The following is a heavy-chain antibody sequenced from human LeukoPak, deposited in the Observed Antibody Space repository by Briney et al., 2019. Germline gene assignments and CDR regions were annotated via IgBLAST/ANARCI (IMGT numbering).Heavy chain of an antibody. D-gene: IGHD6-19*01. V-gene: IGHV3-30*04. J-gene: IGHJ4*02. CDR3: ARESSSGLIIDY. Sequence: GGSLRLSCAASGFTFSTYAMHWVRQAPGKGLEWMTVISYDGRTKYYADSVEGRFTISRDNSKNTLYLQMNSLRPEDTAVYYCARESSSGLIIDYWGQGTLVTVSS. CDR2: ISYDGRTK. CDR1: GFTFSTYA.